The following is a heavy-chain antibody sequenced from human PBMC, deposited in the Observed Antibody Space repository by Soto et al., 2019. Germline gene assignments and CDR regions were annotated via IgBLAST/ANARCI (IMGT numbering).Heavy chain of an antibody. J-gene: IGHJ3*02. Sequence: SVKVSCKASGGTFSSYAISWVRQAPGQGLEWMGGIIPIFGTANYAQKFQGRVTITADESTSTAYMELSSLRSEDTAVYYCARRSRVVVVAAISDAFDIWGQGTMVTV. D-gene: IGHD2-15*01. CDR1: GGTFSSYA. CDR2: IIPIFGTA. CDR3: ARRSRVVVVAAISDAFDI. V-gene: IGHV1-69*13.